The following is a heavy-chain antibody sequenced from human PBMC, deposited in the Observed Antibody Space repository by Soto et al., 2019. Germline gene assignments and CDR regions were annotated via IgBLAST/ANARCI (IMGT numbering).Heavy chain of an antibody. V-gene: IGHV4-59*01. CDR2: IYYSGST. D-gene: IGHD2-2*01. CDR3: ARWARRSTSDYFDY. J-gene: IGHJ4*02. CDR1: GGSISSYY. Sequence: QVQLQESGPGLVKPSETLSLTCTVSGGSISSYYWSWIRQPPGKGLEWIGYIYYSGSTNYNPSLKSRVAISVDTSKNQFSLKLSSVTAADTAVYYCARWARRSTSDYFDYWGQGTLVTVSS.